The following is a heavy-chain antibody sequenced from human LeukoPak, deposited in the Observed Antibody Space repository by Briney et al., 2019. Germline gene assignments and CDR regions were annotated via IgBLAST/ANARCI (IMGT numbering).Heavy chain of an antibody. CDR2: IYYSGST. J-gene: IGHJ5*01. D-gene: IGHD6-6*01. CDR1: GGSISSYY. CDR3: AREGYSSSCLRNWFDS. Sequence: PSETLSLTCTVSGGSISSYYWSWIRQPPGKGLEWIGYIYYSGSTNYNPSLKSRVTISVDTSKNQFSLKLSSVTAADTAVYYCAREGYSSSCLRNWFDSCGQGTLVTVSS. V-gene: IGHV4-59*01.